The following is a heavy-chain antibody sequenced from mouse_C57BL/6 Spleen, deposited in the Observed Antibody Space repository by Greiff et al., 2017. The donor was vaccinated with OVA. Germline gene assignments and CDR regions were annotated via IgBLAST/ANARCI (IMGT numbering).Heavy chain of an antibody. CDR2: IWRGGST. D-gene: IGHD1-1*01. CDR3: ARNAPFYYGSSYLDY. CDR1: GFSLTSYG. Sequence: QVQLQQSGPGLVQPSQSLSITCTVSGFSLTSYGVHWVRQSPGTGLEWLGVIWRGGSTDYNAAFISRLSISKDNSKSQVFFKMHSLQADDTAKYYCARNAPFYYGSSYLDYWGQGTTLTVSS. V-gene: IGHV2-2*01. J-gene: IGHJ2*01.